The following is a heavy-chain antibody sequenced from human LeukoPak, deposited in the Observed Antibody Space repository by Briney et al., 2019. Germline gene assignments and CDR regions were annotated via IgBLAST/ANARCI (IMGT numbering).Heavy chain of an antibody. CDR3: ARDRGAYCGGDCYLGFDY. Sequence: GGSLRLSCAASGFTFSSYAMNWVRQAPGKGLEWVSSIAGSSGYISYADSVKGRFTISRDNAKKSLYLQMTSLTAEDTAVYYCARDRGAYCGGDCYLGFDYWGRGTLVTVSS. D-gene: IGHD2-21*02. CDR1: GFTFSSYA. J-gene: IGHJ4*01. CDR2: IAGSSGYI. V-gene: IGHV3-21*01.